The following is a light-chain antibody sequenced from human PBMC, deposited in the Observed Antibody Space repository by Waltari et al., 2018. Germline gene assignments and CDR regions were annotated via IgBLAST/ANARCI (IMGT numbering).Light chain of an antibody. CDR1: SSNIGRNS. CDR2: NNS. Sequence: SVLTQPPSASGTPGQRVTISCSGTSSNIGRNSVNWYQQVPGTAPKLLIYNNSRRPSGVPDRFPGSKSGTSASLDISGLQSEDGADDYCAAWDDSLNGVFGGGTKLTVL. V-gene: IGLV1-44*01. CDR3: AAWDDSLNGV. J-gene: IGLJ3*02.